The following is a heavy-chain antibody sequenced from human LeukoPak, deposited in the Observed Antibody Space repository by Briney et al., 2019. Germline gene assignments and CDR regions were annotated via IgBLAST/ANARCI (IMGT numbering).Heavy chain of an antibody. CDR2: I. CDR3: ARDLHPTVLGAFDI. D-gene: IGHD4/OR15-4a*01. CDR1: GFTFSSYG. V-gene: IGHV3-30*02. Sequence: PGGSLRLSCAASGFTFSSYGMHWVRQAPGKGLEWVAFIRFTNSRDNSKNTLYLQMNSLRAEDTAVYYCARDLHPTVLGAFDIWGQGTMVTVSS. J-gene: IGHJ3*02.